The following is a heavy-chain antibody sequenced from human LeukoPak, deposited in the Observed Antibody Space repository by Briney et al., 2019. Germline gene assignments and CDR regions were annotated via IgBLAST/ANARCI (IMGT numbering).Heavy chain of an antibody. CDR1: GYTFTSYD. V-gene: IGHV1-8*01. CDR3: ASRGVGSGYSFDY. Sequence: ASAKVSCKASGYTFTSYDINWVRQATGQGLEWMGWMNPNSGNTGYAQKFQGRVTMTRNTSISTAYMELSSLRSEDTAVYYCASRGVGSGYSFDYWGQGTLVTVSS. CDR2: MNPNSGNT. D-gene: IGHD3-3*01. J-gene: IGHJ4*02.